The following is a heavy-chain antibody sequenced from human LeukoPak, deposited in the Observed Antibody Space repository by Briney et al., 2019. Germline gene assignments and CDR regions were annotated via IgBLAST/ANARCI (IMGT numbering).Heavy chain of an antibody. CDR3: ARVLWFGESPYGY. CDR1: GYTFTSYY. Sequence: ASVKVSCKASGYTFTSYYMHWVRQAPGQGLEWMGIINPSGGSTSYAQKFQGGVTMTRDTSMSTVYMELSSLRSEDTAVYYCARVLWFGESPYGYWGQGTLVTVSS. D-gene: IGHD3-10*01. CDR2: INPSGGST. V-gene: IGHV1-46*01. J-gene: IGHJ4*02.